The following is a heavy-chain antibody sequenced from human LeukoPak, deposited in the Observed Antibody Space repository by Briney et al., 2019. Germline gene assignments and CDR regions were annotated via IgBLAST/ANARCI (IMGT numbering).Heavy chain of an antibody. CDR2: INPSGGST. J-gene: IGHJ4*02. CDR1: GCTFTSYY. Sequence: ASVKVSCKASGCTFTSYYMHWVRQAPGQGLEWMGIINPSGGSTSYAQKFQGRVTMTRDTSTSTVYMELSSLRSEDTAVYYCARAGGSYYFDYWGQGTLVTVSS. D-gene: IGHD1-26*01. CDR3: ARAGGSYYFDY. V-gene: IGHV1-46*01.